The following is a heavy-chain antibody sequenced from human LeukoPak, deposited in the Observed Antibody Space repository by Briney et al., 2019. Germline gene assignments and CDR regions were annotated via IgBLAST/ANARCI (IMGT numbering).Heavy chain of an antibody. V-gene: IGHV1-69*13. CDR2: IIPIFGTA. CDR1: GGTFSSYA. D-gene: IGHD3-22*01. J-gene: IGHJ4*02. CDR3: ASSIADYDSSGYVAY. Sequence: ASVKVSCKASGGTFSSYAISWVRQAPGQGLEWMGGIIPIFGTANYAQKFQGRVTITADESTSTAYMELSSLRSEDTAVYYCASSIADYDSSGYVAYWGQGTLVTVSS.